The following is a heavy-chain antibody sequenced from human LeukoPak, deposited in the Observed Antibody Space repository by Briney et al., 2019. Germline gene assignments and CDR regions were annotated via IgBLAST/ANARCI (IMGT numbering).Heavy chain of an antibody. D-gene: IGHD6-13*01. J-gene: IGHJ3*02. CDR1: GGSFSGYY. Sequence: PSETLSFTCAVYGGSFSGYYWSWIRQPPGKGLEWIGEINHSGSTNYNPSLKSRVTISVDTSKNQFSLKLSSVTAADTAVYYCARVLRAPGYSSSWQFSPKGAFDIWGQGTMVTVSS. CDR2: INHSGST. V-gene: IGHV4-34*01. CDR3: ARVLRAPGYSSSWQFSPKGAFDI.